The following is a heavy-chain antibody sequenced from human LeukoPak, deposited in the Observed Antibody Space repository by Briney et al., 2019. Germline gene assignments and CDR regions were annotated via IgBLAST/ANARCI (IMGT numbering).Heavy chain of an antibody. Sequence: GGSLRLSCAASGFTFSDYYMSWIRQAPGKGLEWVSYISSSGSTIYYADSVKGRFTISRDNAKNSLYLQMNSLRAEDTAVYYCARVPLKISLVGATPNYFGYWGQGTLVTVSS. J-gene: IGHJ4*02. CDR1: GFTFSDYY. V-gene: IGHV3-11*01. CDR3: ARVPLKISLVGATPNYFGY. D-gene: IGHD1-26*01. CDR2: ISSSGSTI.